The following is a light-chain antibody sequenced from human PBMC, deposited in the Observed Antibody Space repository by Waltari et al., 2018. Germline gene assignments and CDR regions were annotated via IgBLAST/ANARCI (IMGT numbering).Light chain of an antibody. CDR2: KAS. J-gene: IGKJ2*01. Sequence: DIQMTQSPSTLSASVGDRVTITCRASQSISSWLAWYQQKPGKAPKLLIYKASSLESGVPSRFSGSGSGTEFTLTISSLQPDDFATYYCQQYNSYPYTFGQGTRLEIK. V-gene: IGKV1-5*03. CDR1: QSISSW. CDR3: QQYNSYPYT.